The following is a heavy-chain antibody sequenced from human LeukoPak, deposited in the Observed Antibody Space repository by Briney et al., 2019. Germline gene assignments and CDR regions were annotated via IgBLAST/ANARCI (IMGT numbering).Heavy chain of an antibody. V-gene: IGHV1-2*02. CDR2: INPNSGGT. Sequence: ASVKVSCKASGYTFTGYYMHWLRQAPGQGLEGMGWINPNSGGTNYAQKFQGRVTMTRDTSISTPYMELSRLRSDDTAVYYCARWDLIAAGNYWGQGNLVTVSA. CDR3: ARWDLIAAGNY. J-gene: IGHJ4*02. CDR1: GYTFTGYY. D-gene: IGHD6-13*01.